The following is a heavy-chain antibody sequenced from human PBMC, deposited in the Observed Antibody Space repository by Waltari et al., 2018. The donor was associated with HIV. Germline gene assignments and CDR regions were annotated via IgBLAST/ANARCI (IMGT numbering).Heavy chain of an antibody. CDR2: IDPCSGNT. J-gene: IGHJ6*02. V-gene: IGHV1-8*01. CDR3: ATQVTVYGGLDV. CDR1: GYSFISND. D-gene: IGHD2-21*02. Sequence: HLEQSGAEVKRPGASVKVSCKASGYSFISNDITWVRQAPGQGLELMGWIDPCSGNTDPAQKFQGRVSMTRDTSINTAYMEMYSLTSDDTAVYYCATQVTVYGGLDVWGPGTTVTVSS.